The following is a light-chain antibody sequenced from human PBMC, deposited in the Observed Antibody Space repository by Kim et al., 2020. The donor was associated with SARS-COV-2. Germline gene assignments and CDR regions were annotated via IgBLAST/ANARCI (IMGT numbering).Light chain of an antibody. V-gene: IGKV4-1*01. CDR1: RCVLYSSNNKNY. CDR3: QQYYSTPLT. J-gene: IGKJ4*01. CDR2: WAS. Sequence: TTSNCNSSRCVLYSSNNKNYLSWYQQKPEQPPKLLIYWASTRDSGVPDRFSGSGSGTHFTLTVSSLQAEDVAVYYCQQYYSTPLTFGGGTKLDIK.